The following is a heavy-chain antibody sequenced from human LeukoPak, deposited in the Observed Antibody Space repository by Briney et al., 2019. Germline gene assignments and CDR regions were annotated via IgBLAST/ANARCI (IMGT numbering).Heavy chain of an antibody. CDR3: ARGRSSGWYGGAFDI. J-gene: IGHJ3*02. CDR2: INSDGSST. V-gene: IGHV3-74*01. D-gene: IGHD6-19*01. Sequence: AGGSLRLSCAASGFTFSSYWMHWVRQAPGKGLVWVSRINSDGSSTSYADSVKGRFTISRDNAKNTLYLQMNSLRAEDTAVYYCARGRSSGWYGGAFDIWGQGTMVTVSS. CDR1: GFTFSSYW.